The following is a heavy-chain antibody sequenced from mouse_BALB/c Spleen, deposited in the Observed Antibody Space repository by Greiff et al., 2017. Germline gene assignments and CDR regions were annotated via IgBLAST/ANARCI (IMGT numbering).Heavy chain of an antibody. D-gene: IGHD1-1*01. J-gene: IGHJ1*01. CDR3: ARFDYYGSSWYFDV. CDR1: GFNIKDTY. Sequence: EVKLVESGAELVKPGASVKLSCTASGFNIKDTYMHWVKQRPEQGLEWIGRIDPANGNTKYDPKFQGKATITADTSSNTAYLQLSSLTSEDTAVYYCARFDYYGSSWYFDVWGAGTTVTVSS. V-gene: IGHV14-3*02. CDR2: IDPANGNT.